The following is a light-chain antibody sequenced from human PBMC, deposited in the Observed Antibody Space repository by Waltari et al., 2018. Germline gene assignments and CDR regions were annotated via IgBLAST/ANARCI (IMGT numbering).Light chain of an antibody. CDR3: YSTDSSANYRV. V-gene: IGLV3-10*01. CDR1: ALPKKY. Sequence: SYELPQPPSVSVSPGQTARIPCSGDALPKKYAYWYQQKSGQAPVLVIYEDSKRPSGIPERFSGSSSGTLATLTISGAQVEDEADYFCYSTDSSANYRVFGGGTKLTVL. J-gene: IGLJ3*02. CDR2: EDS.